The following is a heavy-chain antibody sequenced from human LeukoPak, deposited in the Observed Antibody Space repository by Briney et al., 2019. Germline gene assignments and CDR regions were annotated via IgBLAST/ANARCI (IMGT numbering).Heavy chain of an antibody. CDR1: GGSISSYY. J-gene: IGHJ4*02. D-gene: IGHD3-16*01. V-gene: IGHV4-59*01. CDR3: ARASWGVFDY. CDR2: IYYSGST. Sequence: SETLSLTCTVSGGSISSYYWSWIRHRPGKGLEWIGYIYYSGSTNYNPSLKSRVTISVDTSKNQFSLKLSSVTAADTAVYYCARASWGVFDYWGQGTLVTVSS.